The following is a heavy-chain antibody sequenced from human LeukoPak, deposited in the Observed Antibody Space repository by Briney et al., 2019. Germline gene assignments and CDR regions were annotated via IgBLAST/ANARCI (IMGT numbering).Heavy chain of an antibody. J-gene: IGHJ4*02. D-gene: IGHD3-3*01. V-gene: IGHV3-21*01. CDR3: ARDLCSFGCRVPDFWSGNYYFDY. CDR2: ISSSSRYI. Sequence: GGSLRLSCAASGFTFSSYSMNWVRQAPGKGLEWVSSISSSSRYIYYADSVKGRFTISRDNAKNSLYLQMNSLRAEDTAVYYCARDLCSFGCRVPDFWSGNYYFDYWGQGTLVTVSS. CDR1: GFTFSSYS.